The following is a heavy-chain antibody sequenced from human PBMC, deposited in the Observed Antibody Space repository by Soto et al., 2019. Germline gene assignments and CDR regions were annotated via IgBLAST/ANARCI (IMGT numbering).Heavy chain of an antibody. D-gene: IGHD5-12*01. CDR1: GYTFTGYY. CDR2: INPNSGGT. CDR3: ARAHSHYRGYGGYYFDY. V-gene: IGHV1-2*04. Sequence: ASVKVSCKASGYTFTGYYMHWGRHAPGQGLEWMGWINPNSGGTNYAQKFQGWVTMTRDTSISTAYMELSRLRSDDTAVYYCARAHSHYRGYGGYYFDYWGQGTLVTVPS. J-gene: IGHJ4*02.